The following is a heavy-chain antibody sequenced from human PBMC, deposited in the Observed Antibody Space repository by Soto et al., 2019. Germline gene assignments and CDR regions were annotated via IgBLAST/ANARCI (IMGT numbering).Heavy chain of an antibody. CDR1: GGSFSGYY. Sequence: SETQSLTCPVYGGSFSGYYWSSIRQPPEKGLEWIGEINHSGSTNYNPSLKSRVTISVDTSKNQFSLKLTPVTAADTAVYYCARGGYYYDSSGYYPRDYWGQGTLVTVSS. D-gene: IGHD3-22*01. CDR3: ARGGYYYDSSGYYPRDY. J-gene: IGHJ4*02. CDR2: INHSGST. V-gene: IGHV4-34*01.